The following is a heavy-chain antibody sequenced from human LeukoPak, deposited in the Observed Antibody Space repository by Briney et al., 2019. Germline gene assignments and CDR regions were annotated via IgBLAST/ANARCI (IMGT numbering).Heavy chain of an antibody. Sequence: GASVKVSCTASGGTFSSYAISWVRQAPGQGLEWMGRIIPILGIANYAQKFQGRVTITADKSTSTAYMELSSLRSEDTAVYYCARRSSSLLESEGIFDYWGQGTLVTVSS. V-gene: IGHV1-69*04. CDR3: ARRSSSLLESEGIFDY. D-gene: IGHD6-13*01. J-gene: IGHJ4*02. CDR2: IIPILGIA. CDR1: GGTFSSYA.